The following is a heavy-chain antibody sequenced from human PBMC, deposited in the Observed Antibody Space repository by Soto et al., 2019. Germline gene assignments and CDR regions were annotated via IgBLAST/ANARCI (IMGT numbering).Heavy chain of an antibody. CDR1: DXSISSYY. CDR2: IYYSGSA. Sequence: LSLTCTDSDXSISSYYWSWIRQPPGKGLEWIGRIYYSGSANYNPSLKSRVTISVDTSKNQFSLKMSSVTAADTAVYYCARLIDYSQKGQYWGQGTLVTVSS. D-gene: IGHD3-16*01. J-gene: IGHJ4*02. CDR3: ARLIDYSQKGQY. V-gene: IGHV4-59*08.